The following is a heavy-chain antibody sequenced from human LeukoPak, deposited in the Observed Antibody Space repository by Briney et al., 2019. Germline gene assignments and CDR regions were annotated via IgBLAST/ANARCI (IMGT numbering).Heavy chain of an antibody. CDR2: FSGSDENT. J-gene: IGHJ4*02. D-gene: IGHD3-10*01. CDR3: AKLKVFGSGSWDY. Sequence: PGGSLRLSCAASGFTFSSYWMSWVRQAPGKGLEWVSSFSGSDENTHHADSVKGRFTISRDNSKNTLYLQMNSLRVEDTATYYCAKLKVFGSGSWDYWGQGSLVSVSS. V-gene: IGHV3-23*01. CDR1: GFTFSSYW.